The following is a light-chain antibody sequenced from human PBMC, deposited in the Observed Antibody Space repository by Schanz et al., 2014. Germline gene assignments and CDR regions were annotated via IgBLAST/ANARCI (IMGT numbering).Light chain of an antibody. Sequence: IQMTQSPSSVSASVGDRVTFTCRASQGISNWLAWYQQKPGKAPELLIYAASTLQTGVPSRFIGSGSGTDFTFTISSLQPEDFATYYCQQYDTHRTFGQGTKVEIK. J-gene: IGKJ1*01. CDR3: QQYDTHRT. CDR2: AAS. CDR1: QGISNW. V-gene: IGKV1-12*01.